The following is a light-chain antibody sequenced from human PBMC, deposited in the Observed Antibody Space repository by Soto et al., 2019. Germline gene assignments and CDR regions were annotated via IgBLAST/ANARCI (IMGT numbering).Light chain of an antibody. J-gene: IGLJ1*01. CDR1: SSNFGSNY. V-gene: IGLV1-47*01. Sequence: QPVRKHAPSGSRIPLRRGPITCYGNSSNFGSNYVYWYQQLPGTAPKLLIYRNNQRPSGVPDRFSGSKSGTSASLAISGLRSEDEADYYCAAWDDSLSGHVFGTGTKVTVL. CDR2: RNN. CDR3: AAWDDSLSGHV.